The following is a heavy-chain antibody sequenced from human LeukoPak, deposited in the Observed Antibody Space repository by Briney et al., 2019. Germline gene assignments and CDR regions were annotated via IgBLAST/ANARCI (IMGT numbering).Heavy chain of an antibody. CDR1: GGTFSSYA. Sequence: SVKVSCKASGGTFSSYAISWVRQAPGQGLEWMGGIIPIFGTANYAQKFQGRVTITADESTSTAYMELSSLRSEDTAVYYCARGYCSSTSCFDAFDIWGQGTMVTVSS. CDR2: IIPIFGTA. V-gene: IGHV1-69*01. D-gene: IGHD2-2*01. CDR3: ARGYCSSTSCFDAFDI. J-gene: IGHJ3*02.